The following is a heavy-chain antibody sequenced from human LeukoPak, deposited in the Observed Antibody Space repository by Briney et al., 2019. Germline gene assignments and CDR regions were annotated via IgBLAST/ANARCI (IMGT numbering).Heavy chain of an antibody. CDR3: TTGWYYYDSSGYYFPGTFDY. J-gene: IGHJ4*02. V-gene: IGHV3-15*07. CDR1: GFTFSNAW. D-gene: IGHD3-22*01. CDR2: IKSKTDGGTT. Sequence: GGSLRLSCAASGFTFSNAWMNWVRQAPGKGLEWVGRIKSKTDGGTTDYAAPVKGRFTISRDDAKNTLYLQMNSLKTEDTAVYFCTTGWYYYDSSGYYFPGTFDYWGQGTLVTVSS.